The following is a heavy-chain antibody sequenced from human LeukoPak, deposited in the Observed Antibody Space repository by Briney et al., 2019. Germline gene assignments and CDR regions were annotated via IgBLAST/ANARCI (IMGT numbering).Heavy chain of an antibody. J-gene: IGHJ4*02. CDR3: AKRIGFGELLYYFDY. D-gene: IGHD3-10*01. CDR2: INSDGSTT. V-gene: IGHV3-74*01. Sequence: GGSLRLSCAASGFTFSSNWMHWVRQAPGKGLVWVSRINSDGSTTSYADSVRGRFTISRDNAKNTVYLQMNSLSVEDTAIYYCAKRIGFGELLYYFDYWGQGTLVTVSS. CDR1: GFTFSSNW.